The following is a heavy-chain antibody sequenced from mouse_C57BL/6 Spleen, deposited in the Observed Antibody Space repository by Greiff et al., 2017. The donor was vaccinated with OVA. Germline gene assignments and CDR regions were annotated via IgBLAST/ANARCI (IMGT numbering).Heavy chain of an antibody. V-gene: IGHV1-52*01. J-gene: IGHJ2*01. CDR3: ARDYDGSSYDD. D-gene: IGHD1-1*01. CDR2: IDPSDSET. Sequence: QVQLQQPGAELVRPGSSVKLSCKASGYTFTSYWMHWVKQRPIQGLEWIGNIDPSDSETHYNQKFKDKATLTVDKSSSTAYMQLSSLTSEDSAVYYCARDYDGSSYDDWGQGTTLTVSS. CDR1: GYTFTSYW.